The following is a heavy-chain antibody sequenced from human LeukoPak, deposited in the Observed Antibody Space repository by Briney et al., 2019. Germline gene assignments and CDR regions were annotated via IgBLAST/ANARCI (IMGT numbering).Heavy chain of an antibody. J-gene: IGHJ5*02. CDR3: ARRGGYRGFDP. CDR1: GGSFSGYY. Sequence: PSETLSLTCAAYGGSFSGYYWSWIRQPPGKGLEWIGEINHSGSTNYNPSLKSRVTISVDTSKNQFSLKLSSVTAADTAVYYCARRGGYRGFDPWGQGTLVTVSS. V-gene: IGHV4-34*01. D-gene: IGHD3-10*01. CDR2: INHSGST.